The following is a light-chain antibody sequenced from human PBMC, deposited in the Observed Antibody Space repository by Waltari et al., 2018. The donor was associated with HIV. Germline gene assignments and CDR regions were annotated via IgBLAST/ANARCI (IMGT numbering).Light chain of an antibody. J-gene: IGLJ3*02. CDR2: GNI. CDR3: QSYDTRSSGFLV. V-gene: IGLV1-40*01. Sequence: QPVLPQPPSVSGAPRQTVTTPCTRSTSTIAAHSDAHRYQQLPGSAPKVLVYGNIYRPPGVPDRFSGSKSGTSASLAITGLQADDEGYYYCQSYDTRSSGFLVFGGGTKVTVL. CDR1: TSTIAAHSD.